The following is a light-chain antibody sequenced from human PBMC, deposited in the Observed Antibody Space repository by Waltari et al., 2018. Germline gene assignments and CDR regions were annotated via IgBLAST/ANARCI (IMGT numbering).Light chain of an antibody. CDR1: QSLLHSNEYNY. Sequence: DIVVTQSPLSLPVTPGEPASISCRSSQSLLHSNEYNYLAWYLQKPGQSPQLLIYLGSNRASGVPDRFSGSGAGTDFTLKISRVEAEDVGVYYCMQSLRALWTFGQGTKVEIK. CDR2: LGS. V-gene: IGKV2-28*01. J-gene: IGKJ1*01. CDR3: MQSLRALWT.